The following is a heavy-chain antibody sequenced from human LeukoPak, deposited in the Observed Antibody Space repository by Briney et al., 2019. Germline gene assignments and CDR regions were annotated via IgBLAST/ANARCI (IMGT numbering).Heavy chain of an antibody. CDR2: ISYDGSNK. CDR3: AKDADAFDI. CDR1: GFTFSSYG. V-gene: IGHV3-30*18. Sequence: GRSLRLPCAASGFTFSSYGMHWVRQAPGKGLEWVAVISYDGSNKYYADSVKGRFTISRDNSKNTLYLQMNSLRAEDTAVYYCAKDADAFDIWGQGTMVTVSS. J-gene: IGHJ3*02.